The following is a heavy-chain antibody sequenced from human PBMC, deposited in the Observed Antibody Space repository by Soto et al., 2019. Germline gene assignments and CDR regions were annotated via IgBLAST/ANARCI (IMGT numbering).Heavy chain of an antibody. Sequence: GGSLRLSCAASGLTFSSYGMHWVRQAPGKGLEWVAVIWYDGSNKYYADSVKGRFTISRDNSKNTLYLQMNSLRAEDTAVYYCASHYCSGGSCFPYYFAYWGKGTLVTVSS. D-gene: IGHD2-15*01. CDR2: IWYDGSNK. CDR1: GLTFSSYG. V-gene: IGHV3-33*01. J-gene: IGHJ4*02. CDR3: ASHYCSGGSCFPYYFAY.